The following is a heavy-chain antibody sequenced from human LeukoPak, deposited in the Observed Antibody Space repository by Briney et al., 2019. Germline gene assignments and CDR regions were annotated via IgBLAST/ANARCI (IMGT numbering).Heavy chain of an antibody. CDR2: IYHTGSA. CDR1: GGSISSNSYY. V-gene: IGHV4-39*01. J-gene: IGHJ3*02. D-gene: IGHD4-17*01. Sequence: SETLSLTCTVSGGSISSNSYYWGWIRQPPGKGLEWIGSIYHTGSAYYSPSLKSRVTISVDTSKNQFSPKVTSVTAADTAVFYCARLDYGDYSSGEAFDIWGQGTMVTVSS. CDR3: ARLDYGDYSSGEAFDI.